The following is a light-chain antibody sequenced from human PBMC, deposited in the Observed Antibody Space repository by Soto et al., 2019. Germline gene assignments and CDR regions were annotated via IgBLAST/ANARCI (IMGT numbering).Light chain of an antibody. J-gene: IGKJ5*01. CDR2: AAS. CDR1: QSISSY. Sequence: DIPMTQSPSSLSASVGDRVTITCRASQSISSYLNWYQQKPGKAPKLLIYAASSLQSGVPSRFSGSGSGTDFTLTISSLQPEDFATYYCQQSYSTPQITFGQGTRLEI. CDR3: QQSYSTPQIT. V-gene: IGKV1-39*01.